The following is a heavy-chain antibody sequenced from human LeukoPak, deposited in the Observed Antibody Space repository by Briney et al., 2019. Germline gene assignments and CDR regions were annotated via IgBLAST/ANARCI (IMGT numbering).Heavy chain of an antibody. CDR2: IYYSGST. CDR3: ARLKGYYDILTGHLFDY. J-gene: IGHJ4*02. CDR1: GASISSSGYY. V-gene: IGHV4-39*01. Sequence: PSETLSLTCTVSGASISSSGYYWGWIRQPPGKGLEWIGNIYYSGSTYYNPSLKSRVTISVDTSKNQFSLKLSSVTAADTAVYFCARLKGYYDILTGHLFDYRGQGTLVTVSS. D-gene: IGHD3-9*01.